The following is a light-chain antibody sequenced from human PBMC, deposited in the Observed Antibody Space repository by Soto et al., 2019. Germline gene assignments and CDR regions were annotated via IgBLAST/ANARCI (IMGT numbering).Light chain of an antibody. V-gene: IGKV1-5*01. CDR3: QDYSPYSWT. CDR1: QTISSW. J-gene: IGKJ1*01. CDR2: AAS. Sequence: DIQMTQSPSTLSGSVGDRVTITCRASQTISSWLAWYQQKPGKAPKLLIYAASSLQSGVPSRFSGSGSGTEFTLTISSLQPDDFATYYCQDYSPYSWTFGQGTKVDIK.